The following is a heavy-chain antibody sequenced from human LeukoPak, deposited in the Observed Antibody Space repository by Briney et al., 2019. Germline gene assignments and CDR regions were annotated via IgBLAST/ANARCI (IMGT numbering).Heavy chain of an antibody. D-gene: IGHD4-17*01. CDR3: ARGRGTYRPGVTTVPRAFDY. CDR1: GGSFSGYY. J-gene: IGHJ4*02. V-gene: IGHV4-34*01. Sequence: PSETLSLTCAVYGGSFSGYYWSWIRQPPGKGLEWIGEINHSGSTNYNPSLKSRVTISVDTSKNQFSLKLSSVTAADTAVYYCARGRGTYRPGVTTVPRAFDYWGQGTLVTVSS. CDR2: INHSGST.